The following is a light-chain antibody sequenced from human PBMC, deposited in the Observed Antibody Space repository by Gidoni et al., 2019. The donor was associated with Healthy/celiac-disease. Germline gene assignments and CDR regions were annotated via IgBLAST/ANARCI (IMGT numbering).Light chain of an antibody. CDR1: QSVSSY. CDR3: QQRSNWLVT. CDR2: DAS. Sequence: DIVLPQSPATLSLSPGERATLSCRASQSVSSYLAWYQQKPGQAPRLLIYDASNRATGIPARFSGSGSGTDFTLTISSLEPEDFAVYYCQQRSNWLVTFGPGTKVDIK. V-gene: IGKV3-11*01. J-gene: IGKJ3*01.